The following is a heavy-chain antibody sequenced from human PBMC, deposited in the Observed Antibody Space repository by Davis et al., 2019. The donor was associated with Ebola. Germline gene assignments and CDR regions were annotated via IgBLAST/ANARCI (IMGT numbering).Heavy chain of an antibody. Sequence: SETLSLTCAVYGGSFSGYYWSWIRQPPGKGLEWIGEINHSGSTNYNPSLKSRVTISVDTSKNQFSLKLSSVTAADTAVYYCARDHWNAGENAFDIWGQGTMVTVSS. CDR2: INHSGST. J-gene: IGHJ3*02. D-gene: IGHD1-1*01. CDR3: ARDHWNAGENAFDI. CDR1: GGSFSGYY. V-gene: IGHV4-34*01.